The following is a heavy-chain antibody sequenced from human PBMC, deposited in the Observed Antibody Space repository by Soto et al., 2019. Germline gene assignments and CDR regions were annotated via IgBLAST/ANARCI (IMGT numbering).Heavy chain of an antibody. CDR3: ARESGQYSSSWDYYYYGMDV. J-gene: IGHJ6*02. Sequence: SETLSLTCTVSGGSISSYYWSWIRQPPGKGLEWIGYIYYSGSTNYNPSLKSRVTISVDTSKNQFSLKLSSVTAADTAVYYCARESGQYSSSWDYYYYGMDVWGQGTTVTVSS. D-gene: IGHD6-13*01. CDR1: GGSISSYY. CDR2: IYYSGST. V-gene: IGHV4-59*01.